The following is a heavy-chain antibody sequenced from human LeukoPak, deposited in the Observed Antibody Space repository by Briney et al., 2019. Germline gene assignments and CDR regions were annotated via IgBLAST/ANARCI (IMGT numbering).Heavy chain of an antibody. J-gene: IGHJ4*02. CDR3: ARVSVGYCSSTSCHAFDY. CDR2: IIPIFGTA. CDR1: GYTFISYG. D-gene: IGHD2-2*01. V-gene: IGHV1-69*13. Sequence: SVKVSCKASGYTFISYGISWVRQAPGQGLEWMGGIIPIFGTANYAQKFQGRVTITADESTSTAYMELSSLRSEDTAVYYCARVSVGYCSSTSCHAFDYWGQGTLVTASS.